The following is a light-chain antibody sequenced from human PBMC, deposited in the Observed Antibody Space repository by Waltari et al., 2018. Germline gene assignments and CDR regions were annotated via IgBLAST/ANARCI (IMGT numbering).Light chain of an antibody. V-gene: IGKV3-20*01. CDR3: QQYGSSPPIT. J-gene: IGKJ5*01. CDR2: GAS. Sequence: EIVLTQSPGPLSLSPVERATLSCRASQSVSSSYLAWYQQKTGQAPRLLIYGASSRATGIPDRFSGSGSGTDFTLTISRLEPEDFAVYYCQQYGSSPPITFGQGTRLEIK. CDR1: QSVSSSY.